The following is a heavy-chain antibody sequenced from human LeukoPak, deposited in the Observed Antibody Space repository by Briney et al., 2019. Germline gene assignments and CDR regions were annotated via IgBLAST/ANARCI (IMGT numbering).Heavy chain of an antibody. CDR3: ASFNLAAAGEAEYFQH. Sequence: ASVKVSCKASGYTFTRYAMNWVRQAPGQGLEWMGWMNTNTRNPTYAQGFTGRVVFSLDTSVSTAYLQISSLKAEDTAVYYCASFNLAAAGEAEYFQHWGQGTLVTVSS. CDR1: GYTFTRYA. V-gene: IGHV7-4-1*02. J-gene: IGHJ1*01. D-gene: IGHD6-13*01. CDR2: MNTNTRNP.